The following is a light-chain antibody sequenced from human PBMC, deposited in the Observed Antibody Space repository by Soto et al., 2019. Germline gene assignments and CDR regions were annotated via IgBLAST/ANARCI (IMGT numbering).Light chain of an antibody. CDR3: QQDSNWPPIT. Sequence: IVMTQSPATLAVSPGERSTLSCRCSQSVSSKLAWYQQKPGQAPRLLIYDTSTRATGIPARFSGSGSGTEFTLTISSLQSEDFAVYYCQQDSNWPPITFGQGTRLEIK. V-gene: IGKV3-15*01. CDR2: DTS. J-gene: IGKJ5*01. CDR1: QSVSSK.